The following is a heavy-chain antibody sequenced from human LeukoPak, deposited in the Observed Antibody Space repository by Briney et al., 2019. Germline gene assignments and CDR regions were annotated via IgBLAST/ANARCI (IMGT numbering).Heavy chain of an antibody. CDR1: GGSISSYY. V-gene: IGHV4-59*01. CDR3: ATSGPNDYVWGSYN. CDR2: IYYSGST. Sequence: SETLSLTCTVSGGSISSYYWSWIRQPAGKGLEWIGYIYYSGSTNYNPSLKSRVTISVDTSKNQFSLKLSSVTAADTAVYYCATSGPNDYVWGSYNWGQGTLVTVSS. J-gene: IGHJ4*02. D-gene: IGHD3-16*01.